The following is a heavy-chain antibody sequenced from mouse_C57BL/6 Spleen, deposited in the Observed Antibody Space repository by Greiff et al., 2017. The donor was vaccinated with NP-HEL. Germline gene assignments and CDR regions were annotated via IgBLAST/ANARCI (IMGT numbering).Heavy chain of an antibody. V-gene: IGHV1-61*01. CDR2: IYPSDSET. Sequence: QVQLQQPGAELVRPGSSVKLSCKASGYTFTSYWMDWVKQRPGQGLEWIGNIYPSDSETHYNQKFKDKATLTVDKSSSTAYMQLSSLTSEDSAVYYCARLSSSYVRGAMDYWGQGTSVTVSS. D-gene: IGHD1-1*01. CDR3: ARLSSSYVRGAMDY. J-gene: IGHJ4*01. CDR1: GYTFTSYW.